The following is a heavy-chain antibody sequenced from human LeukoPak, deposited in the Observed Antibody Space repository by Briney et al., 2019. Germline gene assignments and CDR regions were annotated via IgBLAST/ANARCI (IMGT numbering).Heavy chain of an antibody. J-gene: IGHJ4*02. CDR3: ARTTIFGVVIKFDY. Sequence: SETLSLTCAVYGGSFSGYYWSWIRQPPGKGREWIGEINHSGSTNYNPSLKSRVTISVDTSKNQFSLKLSSVTAADTAVYYCARTTIFGVVIKFDYWGQGTLVTVSS. CDR1: GGSFSGYY. CDR2: INHSGST. V-gene: IGHV4-34*01. D-gene: IGHD3-3*01.